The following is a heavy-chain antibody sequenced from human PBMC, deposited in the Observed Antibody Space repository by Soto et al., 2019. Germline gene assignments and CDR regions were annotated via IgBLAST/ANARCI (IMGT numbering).Heavy chain of an antibody. CDR1: GFSVSATS. D-gene: IGHD3-3*01. V-gene: IGHV3-53*01. Sequence: GGSLRLSCVGSGFSVSATSIFWVRQATGKGLEWVSLMHRGGTTDNADSVKGRFTTSRDKSKNTLYLHMNGLRVEDTAVYYCGRVNTILFALFDCGGRGT. CDR2: MHRGGTT. J-gene: IGHJ4*03. CDR3: GRVNTILFALFDC.